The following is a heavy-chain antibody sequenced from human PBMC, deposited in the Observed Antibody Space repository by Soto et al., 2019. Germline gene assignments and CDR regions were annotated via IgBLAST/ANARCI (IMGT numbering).Heavy chain of an antibody. J-gene: IGHJ4*02. CDR1: GFTFSSYA. V-gene: IGHV3-30-3*01. CDR3: ATHIAYCGGDCYPPSGFDY. Sequence: QVQLVESGGGVVQHGRSLRLSCAASGFTFSSYAMHWVRQAPGKGLEWVAVISYDGSNKYYADSVKGRFTISRDNSKNTLYLQMNSLRAEDTAVYYCATHIAYCGGDCYPPSGFDYWGQGTLVTVSS. CDR2: ISYDGSNK. D-gene: IGHD2-21*02.